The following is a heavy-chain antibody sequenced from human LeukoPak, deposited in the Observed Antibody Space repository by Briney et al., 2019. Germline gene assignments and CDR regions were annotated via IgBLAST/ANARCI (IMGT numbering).Heavy chain of an antibody. D-gene: IGHD3-9*01. V-gene: IGHV3-30*04. CDR3: TRNYDILTGDDY. Sequence: GRSLRLACAASGFTFSSYAMHWVRQAPGKGLEWVAVISYDGSNKYYADSVEGRFTISRDNSKNTLYLQMNSLRAEDTAVYYCTRNYDILTGDDYWGQGTLVTVSS. J-gene: IGHJ4*02. CDR2: ISYDGSNK. CDR1: GFTFSSYA.